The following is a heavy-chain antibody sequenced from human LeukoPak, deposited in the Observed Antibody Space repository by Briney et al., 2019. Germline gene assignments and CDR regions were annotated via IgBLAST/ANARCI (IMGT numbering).Heavy chain of an antibody. Sequence: PSETLSLTCAVYGGSFSGYYWSWIRQPPGKGLEWIGEINHSGSTNYNPSLKSRVTISVDTSKNQFSLKLSSVTAADTAVYYCARVSVVAGDVDYWGQGTLVTVSS. CDR1: GGSFSGYY. CDR2: INHSGST. CDR3: ARVSVVAGDVDY. D-gene: IGHD6-19*01. J-gene: IGHJ4*02. V-gene: IGHV4-34*01.